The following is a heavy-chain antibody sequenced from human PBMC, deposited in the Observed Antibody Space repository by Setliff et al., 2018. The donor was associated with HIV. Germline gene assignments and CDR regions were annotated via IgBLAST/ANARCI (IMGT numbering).Heavy chain of an antibody. J-gene: IGHJ3*02. CDR3: ARMIVLSASSPPNAFDI. D-gene: IGHD3-22*01. Sequence: GASVKVSCKASGYTFTSYGISWVRQAPGQGLEWMGWISAYNGNTNYAQKLQGRVTMTTDTSTSTAYMELRSLRSDDTAVYYCARMIVLSASSPPNAFDIWGQWTMVTVSS. CDR1: GYTFTSYG. V-gene: IGHV1-18*01. CDR2: ISAYNGNT.